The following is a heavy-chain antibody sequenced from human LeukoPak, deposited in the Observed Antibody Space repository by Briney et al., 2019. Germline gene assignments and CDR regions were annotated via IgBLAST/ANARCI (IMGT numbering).Heavy chain of an antibody. CDR1: GFTVSSDY. V-gene: IGHV3-66*01. CDR3: ARGPYGSSGTPDAFDI. J-gene: IGHJ3*02. Sequence: GGSLRLSCAASGFTVSSDYMSWVRQAPGKGLEWVSVIYSGGTTHYADSVKGRFTISRDNSKNTLYLQMNSLRAEDTAVYYCARGPYGSSGTPDAFDIWGQGTMVTVSS. D-gene: IGHD3-10*01. CDR2: IYSGGTT.